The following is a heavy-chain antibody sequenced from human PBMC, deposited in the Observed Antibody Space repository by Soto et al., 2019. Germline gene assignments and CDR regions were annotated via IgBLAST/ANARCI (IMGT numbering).Heavy chain of an antibody. CDR2: IYSDNNT. V-gene: IGHV3-53*02. J-gene: IGHJ6*02. CDR3: ARHYSAMGV. CDR1: GFTVSSDY. Sequence: EVQLVETGGDLIQPGGSLRLSCAASGFTVSSDYMTWVRQAPGKGLEWISIIYSDNNTDYADSVKGRFSISRDTSKNILYLQMNSLRAEDTAEYYCARHYSAMGVWGQGTTVTVSS.